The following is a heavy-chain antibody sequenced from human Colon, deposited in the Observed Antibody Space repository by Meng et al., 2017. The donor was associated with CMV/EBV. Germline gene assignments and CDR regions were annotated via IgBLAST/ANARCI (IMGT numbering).Heavy chain of an antibody. CDR1: GGSISSSSYY. V-gene: IGHV4-39*07. J-gene: IGHJ4*02. CDR3: ARDAPYAYVWGSYPTEYSFDY. Sequence: QLQLQESGPGLVKPSETLSLTCTVSGGSISSSSYYWGWIRQPPGKGLEWIGSIHYSGSTYYNPSLKSRVTISVDTSKNQFSLKLSSVTAADTAVYNCARDAPYAYVWGSYPTEYSFDYWGQGTLVTVSS. CDR2: IHYSGST. D-gene: IGHD3-16*02.